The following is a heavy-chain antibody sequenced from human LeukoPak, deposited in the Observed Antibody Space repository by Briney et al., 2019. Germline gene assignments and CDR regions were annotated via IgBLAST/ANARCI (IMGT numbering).Heavy chain of an antibody. CDR3: ARPQTYYYDSSGYPLDAFDI. Sequence: GESLKISCKGFGYRFTSYWIGWVRQMPGKGLEWMGIIYPGDSDTRYSPSFQGQVTISADKSISTAYLQWSSLKASDTAMYYCARPQTYYYDSSGYPLDAFDIWGQGTMVTVSS. CDR1: GYRFTSYW. CDR2: IYPGDSDT. V-gene: IGHV5-51*01. J-gene: IGHJ3*02. D-gene: IGHD3-22*01.